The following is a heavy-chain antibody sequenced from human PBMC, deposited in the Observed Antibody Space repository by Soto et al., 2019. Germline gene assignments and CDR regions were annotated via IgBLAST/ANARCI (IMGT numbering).Heavy chain of an antibody. V-gene: IGHV3-9*01. CDR1: GFPFNDYA. J-gene: IGHJ2*01. CDR3: AKDPGSGAKPPRYFDL. D-gene: IGHD3-3*01. CDR2: IGWNGAGI. Sequence: DVQLVESGGGLVQPGRSLRLSCAASGFPFNDYAMHWVRQGPGKGLEWVSGIGWNGAGIGYADSVEGRFTISRDNAKNTLYLQMSSLSVEDTAFYYCAKDPGSGAKPPRYFDLWGRGTLVTVSS.